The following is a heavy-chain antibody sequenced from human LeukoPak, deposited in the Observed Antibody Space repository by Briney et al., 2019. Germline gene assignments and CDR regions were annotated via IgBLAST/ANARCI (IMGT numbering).Heavy chain of an antibody. CDR2: FDPGDGET. CDR1: GYTLTELS. CDR3: ATSLIAVAGFDY. Sequence: ASVKVSCKVSGYTLTELSMHWVRQAPGKGLEWVGGFDPGDGETIYAQKFQGRVTMTEDTSTDTAYMELSSLRSEDTAVYYCATSLIAVAGFDYWGQGTLVTVSS. D-gene: IGHD6-19*01. V-gene: IGHV1-24*01. J-gene: IGHJ4*02.